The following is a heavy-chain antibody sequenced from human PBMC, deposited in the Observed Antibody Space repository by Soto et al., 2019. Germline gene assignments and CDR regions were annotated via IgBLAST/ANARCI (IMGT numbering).Heavy chain of an antibody. V-gene: IGHV3-9*01. Sequence: VQVVASGGGLVQPGRSLRLSCAVSGFRFEQYVMHWVRQGPGKGLECVSTVSPTGDTVAYADSVEGRFTVSRDNAKNPLYLQMNRLTGDATAFYYCLKDAPNGSIDDWGQGTLVTVSS. D-gene: IGHD2-8*01. CDR3: LKDAPNGSIDD. CDR2: VSPTGDTV. J-gene: IGHJ4*02. CDR1: GFRFEQYV.